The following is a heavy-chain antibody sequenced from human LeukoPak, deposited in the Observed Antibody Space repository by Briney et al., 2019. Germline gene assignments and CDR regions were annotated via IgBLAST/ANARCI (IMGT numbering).Heavy chain of an antibody. D-gene: IGHD6-19*01. V-gene: IGHV1-18*01. CDR2: ISAYNGNT. CDR1: GYTFTSYG. CDR3: ARVPYSSGWCLDY. J-gene: IGHJ4*02. Sequence: ASVKVSCKASGYTFTSYGISWVRQAPGQGLEWMGWISAYNGNTNYAQKLQGRVTMTTDTSTSTAYTELRSLRSDDTAVYYCARVPYSSGWCLDYWGQGTLVTVSS.